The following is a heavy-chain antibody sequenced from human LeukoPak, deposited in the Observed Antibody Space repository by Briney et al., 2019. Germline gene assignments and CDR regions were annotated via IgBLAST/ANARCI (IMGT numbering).Heavy chain of an antibody. D-gene: IGHD3-10*01. J-gene: IGHJ4*02. V-gene: IGHV3-33*01. Sequence: PGRSLRLSCAASGFTFSTYGMHWVRQAPGKGLEWVAVIWSDGSNKYYADSVKGRFIVSRDNSKNTLYLQMNNLRAGDTGVYYCARDSSTFDYWGQGSLVTVSS. CDR3: ARDSSTFDY. CDR2: IWSDGSNK. CDR1: GFTFSTYG.